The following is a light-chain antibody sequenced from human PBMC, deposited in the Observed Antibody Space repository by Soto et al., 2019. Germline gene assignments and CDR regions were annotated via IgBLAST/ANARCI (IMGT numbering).Light chain of an antibody. CDR3: CSYTSSSTLV. V-gene: IGLV2-14*01. Sequence: QAALTQPASVSGSPGQSITISCTGTSSDVGGYNYVSWYQQHPGKANKLMIFDDSDRPSVISNRFSGSKSGNTASLTISGLQAEDAADYYCCSYTSSSTLVFGGGTKLTVL. CDR1: SSDVGGYNY. CDR2: DDS. J-gene: IGLJ2*01.